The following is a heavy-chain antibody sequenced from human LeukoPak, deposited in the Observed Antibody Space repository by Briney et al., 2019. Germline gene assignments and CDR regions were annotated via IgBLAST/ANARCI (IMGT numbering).Heavy chain of an antibody. V-gene: IGHV3-33*01. CDR1: GFTFSSYG. Sequence: GGSPRLSCAASGFTFSSYGMHWVRQAPGKGLEWVAVIWYDGSNKYYADSVKGRFTISRDNSKNTLYLQMNSLRAEDTAVYYCARDRLEYYDFWRLPSYYYYYGMDVWGKGTTVTVSS. D-gene: IGHD3-3*01. CDR2: IWYDGSNK. J-gene: IGHJ6*04. CDR3: ARDRLEYYDFWRLPSYYYYYGMDV.